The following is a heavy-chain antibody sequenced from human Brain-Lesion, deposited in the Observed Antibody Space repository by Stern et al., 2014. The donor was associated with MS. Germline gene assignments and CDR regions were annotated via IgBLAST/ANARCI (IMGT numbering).Heavy chain of an antibody. CDR3: ATLSPGAGGNYYRHFDY. D-gene: IGHD1-26*01. CDR1: GYTLTELS. Sequence: QVQLVESGAEVKKPGASVKVSCKVSGYTLTELSMHWVRQAPRKGLEWMGGFDPEDGETIYAQKFQGRVTMTEDTSTDTAYMELSSPRSEDTAVYYCATLSPGAGGNYYRHFDYWGQGTLVTVSS. J-gene: IGHJ4*02. V-gene: IGHV1-24*01. CDR2: FDPEDGET.